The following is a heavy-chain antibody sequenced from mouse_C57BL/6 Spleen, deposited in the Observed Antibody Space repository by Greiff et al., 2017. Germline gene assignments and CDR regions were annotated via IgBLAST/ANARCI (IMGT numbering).Heavy chain of an antibody. V-gene: IGHV5-6*01. CDR3: ASLAPEYFDY. CDR1: GFTFSSYG. Sequence: VQLKESGGDLVKPGGSLKLSCAASGFTFSSYGMSWVRQTPDKRLEWVATISSGGSYTYYPASVQGRFTISRDDAKNTLYLQMSSLKSEDTAMYYCASLAPEYFDYWGQGTTLTVSS. J-gene: IGHJ2*01. CDR2: ISSGGSYT.